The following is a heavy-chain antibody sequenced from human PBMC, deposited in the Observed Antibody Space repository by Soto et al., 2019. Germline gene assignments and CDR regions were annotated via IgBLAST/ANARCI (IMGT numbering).Heavy chain of an antibody. CDR3: AKSGDDYGGNGWIFDY. J-gene: IGHJ4*02. CDR2: ISYDGSNK. V-gene: IGHV3-30*18. CDR1: GFTFSSYG. Sequence: QVQLVESGGGVVQPGRSLRLSCAASGFTFSSYGMHWVRQAPGKGLEWVAVISYDGSNKYYADSVKGRFTISRDNSKNTLYLQMNSLRGEDTAVYYCAKSGDDYGGNGWIFDYWGQGTLVIVSS. D-gene: IGHD4-17*01.